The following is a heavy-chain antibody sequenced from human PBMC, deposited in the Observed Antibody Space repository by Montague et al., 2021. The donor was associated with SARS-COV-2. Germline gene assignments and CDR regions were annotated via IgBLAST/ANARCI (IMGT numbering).Heavy chain of an antibody. CDR2: IYYSGST. CDR1: GGSISSSSYY. CDR3: ARHLKVSCYIAAAGVHDY. V-gene: IGHV4-39*01. Sequence: SETLSLTCTVSGGSISSSSYYWGWIRQPPGKGLEWIGSIYYSGSTYYNPSLKSRVTISVDTSKNQFSLKLSSVTAADTAVYYCARHLKVSCYIAAAGVHDYWGQGTLVTVSS. J-gene: IGHJ4*02. D-gene: IGHD6-13*01.